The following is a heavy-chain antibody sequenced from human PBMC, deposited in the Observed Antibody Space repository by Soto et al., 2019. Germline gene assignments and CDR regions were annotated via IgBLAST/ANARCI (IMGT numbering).Heavy chain of an antibody. Sequence: PSETLSVTCAVYGGSFSGYYWSWIRQPPGKGLEWIGEINHSGSTNYNPSLKSRVTISVDTSKNQFSLKLSSVTAADTAVYYCARFSSQLGAAGPDDSGKGTLVTVSS. V-gene: IGHV4-34*01. J-gene: IGHJ4*02. CDR3: ARFSSQLGAAGPDD. D-gene: IGHD6-13*01. CDR2: INHSGST. CDR1: GGSFSGYY.